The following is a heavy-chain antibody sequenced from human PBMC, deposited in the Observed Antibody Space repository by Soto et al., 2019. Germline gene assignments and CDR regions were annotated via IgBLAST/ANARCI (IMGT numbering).Heavy chain of an antibody. CDR1: GFTFDDYA. V-gene: IGHV3-9*01. Sequence: EVQLVESGGGLVQPGRSLRLSCAASGFTFDDYAMHWVRQAPGTGLECVSGSSWNSGSIGYADSVKGRFTISRDNAKNTLYLQMNSLRAADTALYYCAKDIGAVAGTTLHYYYGMDVWGQGTTVTVFS. CDR2: SSWNSGSI. D-gene: IGHD6-19*01. J-gene: IGHJ6*02. CDR3: AKDIGAVAGTTLHYYYGMDV.